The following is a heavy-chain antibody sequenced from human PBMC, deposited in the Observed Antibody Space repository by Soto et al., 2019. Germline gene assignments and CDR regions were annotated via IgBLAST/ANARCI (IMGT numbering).Heavy chain of an antibody. J-gene: IGHJ6*02. Sequence: QVQLVQSGAEVKKPGSSVKVSCKASGGTFSSYAISWVRQAPGQGLEWMGGIIPIFGTANYAQKFQGRVTITADESTSTAHMELSSLRSEDTAVYYCASSVAKYYYSGMDVWGQGTTVTVSS. V-gene: IGHV1-69*12. D-gene: IGHD5-12*01. CDR1: GGTFSSYA. CDR2: IIPIFGTA. CDR3: ASSVAKYYYSGMDV.